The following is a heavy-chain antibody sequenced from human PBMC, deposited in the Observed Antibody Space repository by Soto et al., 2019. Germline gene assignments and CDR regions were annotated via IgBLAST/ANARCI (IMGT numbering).Heavy chain of an antibody. CDR2: MNPNSGNT. D-gene: IGHD3-22*01. J-gene: IGHJ6*02. Sequence: GASVKVSCKASGYTFTSYDINWVRQATGQGLEWMGWMNPNSGNTGYAQKFQGRVTMTRNTSISTAYMELSSLRSEDTAVYYCARGRSDSSGYYYVGYYYYYYGMDVWGQGTTVTVSS. CDR3: ARGRSDSSGYYYVGYYYYYYGMDV. CDR1: GYTFTSYD. V-gene: IGHV1-8*01.